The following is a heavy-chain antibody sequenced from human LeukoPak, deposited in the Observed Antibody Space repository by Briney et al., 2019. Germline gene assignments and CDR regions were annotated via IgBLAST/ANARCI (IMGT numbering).Heavy chain of an antibody. Sequence: GGSLRLTGAASGFTFSSYAMSWVRQAPGKGLEWVSAISGSGGSTYYADSVKGRFTISRDNSKNTLYLQMNSLRAEDTAVYYCATLPIVGARGVDFWGKGTLVTVSS. V-gene: IGHV3-23*01. J-gene: IGHJ4*01. CDR2: ISGSGGST. CDR3: ATLPIVGARGVDF. D-gene: IGHD1-26*01. CDR1: GFTFSSYA.